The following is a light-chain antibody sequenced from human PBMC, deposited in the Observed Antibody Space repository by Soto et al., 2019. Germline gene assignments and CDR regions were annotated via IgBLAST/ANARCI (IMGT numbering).Light chain of an antibody. J-gene: IGLJ1*01. V-gene: IGLV2-14*01. CDR1: RNDIGGYNY. Sequence: QSALAQPASVSGSPGQSITISCTGSRNDIGGYNYVSWYQQHPGKAPKLIIFEVSNRPSGVSHRFSGSKSGSTASLTISGLQADDEADYYCSSYTSSSTLFVFGTGTKVTVL. CDR2: EVS. CDR3: SSYTSSSTLFV.